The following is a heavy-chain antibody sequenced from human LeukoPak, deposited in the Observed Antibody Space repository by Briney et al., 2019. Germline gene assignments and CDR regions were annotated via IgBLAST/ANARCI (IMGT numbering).Heavy chain of an antibody. V-gene: IGHV3-74*01. CDR3: ARVLTGYYHWDY. CDR1: GFTFSSYW. D-gene: IGHD3-9*01. Sequence: GGSLRLSCAASGFTFSSYWMHWVRQAPGKGLVWVSRINTDGSRTYHADSVKGRFTISRDNAKNMLYLELNSLRAEDMAVYYCARVLTGYYHWDYWGQGTLVTVSS. CDR2: INTDGSRT. J-gene: IGHJ4*02.